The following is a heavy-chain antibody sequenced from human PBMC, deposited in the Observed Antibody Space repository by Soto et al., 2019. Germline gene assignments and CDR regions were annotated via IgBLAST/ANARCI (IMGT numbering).Heavy chain of an antibody. CDR3: ARGILSGGSRAIDY. CDR1: GFTFSSHG. D-gene: IGHD2-15*01. J-gene: IGHJ4*02. Sequence: GGSLRLSCETSGFTFSSHGMHWVRQAPGKGLEWVAVIWSDGSNQYHADSVRGRFTISRDNSKNTLYLQMNSLRVEDTAIYYCARGILSGGSRAIDYWGQGTLVTVSS. CDR2: IWSDGSNQ. V-gene: IGHV3-33*01.